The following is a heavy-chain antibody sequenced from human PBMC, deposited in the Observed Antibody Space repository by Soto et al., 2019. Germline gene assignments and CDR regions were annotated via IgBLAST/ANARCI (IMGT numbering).Heavy chain of an antibody. CDR1: GGSISSGGYY. CDR3: ARGWDGSGTQGSGNWYFDL. D-gene: IGHD3-10*01. J-gene: IGHJ2*01. V-gene: IGHV4-31*03. Sequence: QVQLQESGPGLVKPSQTLSLTCTVSGGSISSGGYYWSWIRQHPGKGLEWIGYIYYSGSTYYNPSLKSRVTISVDTSKNQFSLKLSSVTAADTAVYYCARGWDGSGTQGSGNWYFDLWGRGTLVTVSS. CDR2: IYYSGST.